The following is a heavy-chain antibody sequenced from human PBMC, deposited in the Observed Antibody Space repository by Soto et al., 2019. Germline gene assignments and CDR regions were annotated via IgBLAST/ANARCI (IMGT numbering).Heavy chain of an antibody. V-gene: IGHV3-72*01. D-gene: IGHD2-15*01. CDR2: TRKKGKSYTT. CDR3: SREVNNVEIPGYAMDV. Sequence: EVQLVESGGGLVQPGGSLRLSCAASGFTFSDHYMDWVRQAPGKGLEWVGRTRKKGKSYTTEYAASVKGRFTISRDDLKNSLYLQMNSLKTEDTAVYYCSREVNNVEIPGYAMDVWGQGTTVTVSS. CDR1: GFTFSDHY. J-gene: IGHJ6*02.